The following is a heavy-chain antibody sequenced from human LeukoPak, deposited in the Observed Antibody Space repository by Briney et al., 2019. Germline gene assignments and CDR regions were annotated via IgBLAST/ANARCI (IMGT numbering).Heavy chain of an antibody. CDR3: ARGRRVAAAETLLRFDP. Sequence: SQTLSPTCTVSGGSISSGDYYWSWIRQPPGKGLEWIGYIYYSGSTYYNPSLKSRVTISVDTSKNQFSLKLSSVTAADTAVYYCARGRRVAAAETLLRFDPWGQGTLVTVSS. J-gene: IGHJ5*02. CDR2: IYYSGST. CDR1: GGSISSGDYY. D-gene: IGHD6-13*01. V-gene: IGHV4-30-4*01.